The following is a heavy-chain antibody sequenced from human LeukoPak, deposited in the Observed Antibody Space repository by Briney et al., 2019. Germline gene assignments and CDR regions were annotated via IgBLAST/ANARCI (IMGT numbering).Heavy chain of an antibody. CDR1: GGTFSSYA. D-gene: IGHD4-23*01. V-gene: IGHV1-69*06. Sequence: GASVKVSCKASGGTFSSYAISWVRQAPGQGLEWMGGIIPIFGTANYAQKFQGRVTITADKSTSTAYMELSSLRSEDTAVYYCAREPRNLYGGNFDAFDFWGQGTMVTVSS. CDR3: AREPRNLYGGNFDAFDF. J-gene: IGHJ3*01. CDR2: IIPIFGTA.